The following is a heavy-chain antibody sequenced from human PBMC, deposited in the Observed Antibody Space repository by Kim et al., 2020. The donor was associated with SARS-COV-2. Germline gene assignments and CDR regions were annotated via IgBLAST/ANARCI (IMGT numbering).Heavy chain of an antibody. CDR2: IYPGDSDT. D-gene: IGHD2-15*01. J-gene: IGHJ6*03. CDR3: ARHVGYYYYYMDV. CDR1: GYSFTSYW. V-gene: IGHV5-51*01. Sequence: GESLKISCKGSGYSFTSYWIGWVRQMPGKGLEWMGIIYPGDSDTRYSPSFQGLVTISADKSISTAYLQWSSLKASDTAMYYCARHVGYYYYYMDVWGKGTTVTVSS.